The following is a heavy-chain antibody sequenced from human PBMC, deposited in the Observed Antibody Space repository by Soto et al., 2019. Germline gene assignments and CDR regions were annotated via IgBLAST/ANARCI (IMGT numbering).Heavy chain of an antibody. CDR3: AKCMTTVTTFPFDI. Sequence: EVRLLESGGGLVQPGGSLRLSCAASGFTFRSYAMSWVRQAPGKGLEWVSAISGSGVGTYYADSVKGRFTISRDNSKNTLYLQMNSLRAEDTAVYYCAKCMTTVTTFPFDIWGQGTMVTVSS. J-gene: IGHJ3*02. CDR2: ISGSGVGT. CDR1: GFTFRSYA. D-gene: IGHD4-17*01. V-gene: IGHV3-23*01.